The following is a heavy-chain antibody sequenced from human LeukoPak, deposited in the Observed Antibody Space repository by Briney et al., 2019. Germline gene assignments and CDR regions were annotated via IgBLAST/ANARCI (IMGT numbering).Heavy chain of an antibody. J-gene: IGHJ4*02. Sequence: PGGSQRLSCAASGFTFSSYAMTWVRQAPGKGLAWVSSISGSGGDTYYADSVKGRFTISRDYSRSTLSLQMNSLRAEDTAVYYCAKDRAHDYSNYEVDSWGQGTLVTVSS. CDR1: GFTFSSYA. D-gene: IGHD4-11*01. CDR2: ISGSGGDT. V-gene: IGHV3-23*01. CDR3: AKDRAHDYSNYEVDS.